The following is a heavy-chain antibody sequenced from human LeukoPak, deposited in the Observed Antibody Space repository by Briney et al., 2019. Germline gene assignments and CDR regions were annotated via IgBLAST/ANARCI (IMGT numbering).Heavy chain of an antibody. V-gene: IGHV4-39*01. Sequence: SETLSHTCTVSGGSISSSSYYWGWICQPPGKGLEWIGSIYYSGSTYYNPSLKSRVTISVDTSKNQFSLKLSSVTAADTAVYYCARRGSGYYYGYFDYWGQGTLVTVSS. CDR1: GGSISSSSYY. D-gene: IGHD3-22*01. CDR2: IYYSGST. J-gene: IGHJ4*02. CDR3: ARRGSGYYYGYFDY.